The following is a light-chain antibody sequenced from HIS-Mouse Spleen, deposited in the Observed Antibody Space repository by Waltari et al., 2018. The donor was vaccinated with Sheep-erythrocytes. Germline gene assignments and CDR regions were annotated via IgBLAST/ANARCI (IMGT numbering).Light chain of an antibody. J-gene: IGLJ3*02. V-gene: IGLV2-23*01. CDR1: SSDVGSYNL. CDR2: EGS. Sequence: QSALTQPASVSGSPGQSITIPCTGTSSDVGSYNLVSWYQQHPGKAPKLMIYEGSKRRSGVSNRFSGSKSGNTASLTISGLQAEDEADYYCCSYAGSSTPWVFGGGTKLTVL. CDR3: CSYAGSSTPWV.